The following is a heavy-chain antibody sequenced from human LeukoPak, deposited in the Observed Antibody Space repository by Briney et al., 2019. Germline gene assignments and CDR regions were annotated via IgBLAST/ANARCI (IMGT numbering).Heavy chain of an antibody. CDR2: IYNSAST. V-gene: IGHV4-4*07. CDR1: GGSISGFY. CDR3: ARDRSSSWTRDWFDP. Sequence: SETLSLTCTVSGGSISGFYWSWIRQPAGKGLEWIGRIYNSASTNYNPSLKSRVTMSVDTSKNQFSLKLISVTAADTAVYYCARDRSSSWTRDWFDPWGQGTLVTVSS. J-gene: IGHJ5*02. D-gene: IGHD6-13*01.